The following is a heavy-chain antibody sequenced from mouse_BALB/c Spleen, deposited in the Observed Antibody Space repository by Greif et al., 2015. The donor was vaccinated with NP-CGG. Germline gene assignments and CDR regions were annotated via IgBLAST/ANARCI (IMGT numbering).Heavy chain of an antibody. J-gene: IGHJ2*01. CDR1: GYAFSSYW. CDR3: ARSQGYYFDY. Sequence: QVQLQQSGAELVRPGSSVKISCKASGYAFSSYWMNWVKQRPGQGLEWIGQIYPGDGDTNYNGKFKGKATLTADKSSSTACMQLRSLKSEDSAVYFCARSQGYYFDYWGQGTTLTVSS. V-gene: IGHV1-80*01. CDR2: IYPGDGDT.